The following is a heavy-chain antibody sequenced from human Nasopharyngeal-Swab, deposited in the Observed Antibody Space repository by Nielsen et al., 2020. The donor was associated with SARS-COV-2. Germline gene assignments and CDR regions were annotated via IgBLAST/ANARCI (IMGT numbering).Heavy chain of an antibody. CDR2: INPSGGST. J-gene: IGHJ3*02. V-gene: IGHV1-46*01. CDR3: ASFYSDYDDAFDI. D-gene: IGHD5-12*01. Sequence: ASVKVSCKASGYTFTSYYMHWVRQAPGQGLEWMGIINPSGGSTSYAQKFQGRVTMTRDTSTSTVYMELSSLRSEDTAVYYCASFYSDYDDAFDIWGQGTMVTVSS. CDR1: GYTFTSYY.